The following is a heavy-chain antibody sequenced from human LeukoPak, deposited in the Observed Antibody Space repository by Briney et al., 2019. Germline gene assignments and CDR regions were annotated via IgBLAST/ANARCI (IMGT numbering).Heavy chain of an antibody. CDR3: ATRRGYSSSWYYRYYGMDV. CDR1: GYTLTELS. V-gene: IGHV1-24*01. Sequence: ASVKVSCKVSGYTLTELSMHWVRQAPGKGVEWMGGFDPEDGETIYAQKFQGRVTMTEDTSTDTAYMELSSLRSEDTAVYYCATRRGYSSSWYYRYYGMDVWGQGTTVTVSS. D-gene: IGHD6-13*01. J-gene: IGHJ6*02. CDR2: FDPEDGET.